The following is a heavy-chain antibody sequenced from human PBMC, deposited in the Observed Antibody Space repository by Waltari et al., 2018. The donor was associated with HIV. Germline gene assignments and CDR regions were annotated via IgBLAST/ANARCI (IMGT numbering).Heavy chain of an antibody. CDR3: ATSRTFDY. CDR2: IKQDGGEK. Sequence: EVQLVESGGGLVQPGGSVRLPCAASGFTFSSFWLSWVRQAPGKGLEWVANIKQDGGEKYYVDSVKGRFAISRDNAQNSLYLQMNNLRAEDTAVYFCATSRTFDYWGQGTLVTVSS. D-gene: IGHD2-2*01. CDR1: GFTFSSFW. J-gene: IGHJ4*02. V-gene: IGHV3-7*01.